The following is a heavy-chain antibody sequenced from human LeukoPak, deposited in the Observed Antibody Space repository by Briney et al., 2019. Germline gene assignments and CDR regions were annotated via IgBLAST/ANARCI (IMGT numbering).Heavy chain of an antibody. D-gene: IGHD6-6*01. CDR2: IRSDGSNK. CDR1: GFTFSDAW. Sequence: GGSLRLSCAASGFTFSDAWMSWVRQAPGKGLEWVSFIRSDGSNKYYADSVRGRFTISRDNSKNTLYLQMNSLRAEDTAVYYCAKVSSSAPYWGQGTLVTVSS. J-gene: IGHJ4*02. CDR3: AKVSSSAPY. V-gene: IGHV3-30*02.